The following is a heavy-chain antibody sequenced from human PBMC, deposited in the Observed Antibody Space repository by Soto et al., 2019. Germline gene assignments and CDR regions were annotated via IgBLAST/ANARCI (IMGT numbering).Heavy chain of an antibody. CDR1: GGSINSSSYF. J-gene: IGHJ6*02. CDR2: IYYSGST. V-gene: IGHV4-39*07. Sequence: PSETLSLTCSVSGGSINSSSYFWGWVRQPPGKGLEWIGSIYYSGSTYYNPSLRSRVTISVDTSKNQFSLKLSSVTAADTAVYYCAGGSYCSSTSCPSYYYGMDVWGQGTTVTV. D-gene: IGHD2-2*01. CDR3: AGGSYCSSTSCPSYYYGMDV.